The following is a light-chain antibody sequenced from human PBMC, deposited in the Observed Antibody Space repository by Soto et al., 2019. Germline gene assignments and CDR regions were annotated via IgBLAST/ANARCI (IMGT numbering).Light chain of an antibody. J-gene: IGKJ4*01. CDR2: GAS. Sequence: EIVLTQSPGTLSLSPGERATLSFRASQSVSSSYLAWYQQKPGQAPRLLIYGASSRATGIPDRFSGSGSGTDFTLTISRLEPEDFAVYYCQQYGSSRLTFGGGTKVDI. CDR1: QSVSSSY. CDR3: QQYGSSRLT. V-gene: IGKV3-20*01.